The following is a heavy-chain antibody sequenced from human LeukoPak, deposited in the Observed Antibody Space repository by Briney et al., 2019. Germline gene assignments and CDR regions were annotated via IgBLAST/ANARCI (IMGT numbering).Heavy chain of an antibody. CDR2: INRGGST. V-gene: IGHV4-34*01. Sequence: PSQALCLTCGVCGGTFSGYHWRWILEPSLNAPEWIGEINRGGSTSYVPSLKSRVTVSLDTSMKQFSLKLTSVTAADTGVYYCARGYDSGSYYQFWGQGTLVTVSS. CDR3: ARGYDSGSYYQF. D-gene: IGHD3-10*01. J-gene: IGHJ1*01. CDR1: GGTFSGYH.